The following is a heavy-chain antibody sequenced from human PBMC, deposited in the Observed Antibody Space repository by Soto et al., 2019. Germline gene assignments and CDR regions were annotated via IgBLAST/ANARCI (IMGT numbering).Heavy chain of an antibody. J-gene: IGHJ5*02. CDR3: VRDLLVETQRGGLDP. V-gene: IGHV3-7*05. CDR2: IKQDETEK. Sequence: EMQLVESGGGLVQPGGSLRLSCVASGFTFSSYWMTWVRQVPGQGLEWVANIKQDETEKYYVDSVKGRFAISRDNARNSLYLQMNSLRVEDTAVYHCVRDLLVETQRGGLDPWGQGTLVTVSS. D-gene: IGHD2-8*02. CDR1: GFTFSSYW.